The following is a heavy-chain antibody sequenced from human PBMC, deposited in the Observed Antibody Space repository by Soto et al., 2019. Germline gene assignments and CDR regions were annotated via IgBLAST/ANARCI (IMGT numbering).Heavy chain of an antibody. CDR1: GGSFSGYY. J-gene: IGHJ4*02. CDR3: AREDRFAARIDY. CDR2: INHSGST. D-gene: IGHD1-20*01. Sequence: QVQLQQWGAGLLKPSETLSLTCAVYGGSFSGYYWSWIRQPPGKGLEWIGEINHSGSTNYNPSLKSRVTISVDTSKNQFSLKLSSVTAADTAVYYWAREDRFAARIDYWGQGTLVTVSS. V-gene: IGHV4-34*01.